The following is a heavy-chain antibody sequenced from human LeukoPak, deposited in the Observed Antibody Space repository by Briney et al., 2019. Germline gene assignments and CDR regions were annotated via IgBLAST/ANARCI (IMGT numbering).Heavy chain of an antibody. Sequence: GGSLRLSCAASGFTFSTYWMHWVRQAPGEGLVWVSHINGDGRNTNYADSVKGRFTISRDNAKNTLYLQVNSLRAEDTAVYYCAREEGATDYWGQGTLVTVSS. V-gene: IGHV3-74*01. CDR1: GFTFSTYW. J-gene: IGHJ4*02. CDR3: AREEGATDY. CDR2: INGDGRNT. D-gene: IGHD1-26*01.